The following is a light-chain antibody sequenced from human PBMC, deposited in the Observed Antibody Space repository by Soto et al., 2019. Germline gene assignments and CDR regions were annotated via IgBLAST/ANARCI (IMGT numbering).Light chain of an antibody. J-gene: IGKJ5*01. V-gene: IGKV3D-15*01. CDR2: DTS. CDR3: QQYNNWPPIT. CDR1: QSVSHN. Sequence: PQSKWSLCVSPGQRATLPCRASQSVSHNLARYQQKPGQAPRLLIYDTSTRATGIPARFSGSGSGTEFTLTISSLQSADSAVYYCQQYNNWPPITFGQGTRLEIK.